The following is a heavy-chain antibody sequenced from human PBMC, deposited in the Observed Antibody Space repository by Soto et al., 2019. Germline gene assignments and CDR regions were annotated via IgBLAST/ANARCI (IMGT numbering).Heavy chain of an antibody. D-gene: IGHD1-1*01. CDR1: AXXFSXXX. V-gene: IGHV3-74*01. CDR2: INPDGRTI. J-gene: IGHJ4*02. CDR3: ATAGNSRFDN. Sequence: GGSLRLXCAASAXXFSXXXMHWVRQAPGEGLVWVSRINPDGRTINYADSVKGRFTISRDNAKNTLYLQMNILRVEDTAVYFCATAGNSRFDNWGLGTLVTVSS.